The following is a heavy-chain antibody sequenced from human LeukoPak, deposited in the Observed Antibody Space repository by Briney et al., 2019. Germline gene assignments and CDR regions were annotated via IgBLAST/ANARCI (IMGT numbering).Heavy chain of an antibody. CDR2: INTNTGNP. Sequence: ASVKVSCKASGYTFTSYAMNWVRQAPGQGLEWMGWINTNTGNPTYAQGFTGRFVFSLDTSVSTAYLQISSLKAEDAAVYYCARSIEWLAYYYYYGMDVWGQGTTVTVSS. CDR3: ARSIEWLAYYYYYGMDV. V-gene: IGHV7-4-1*02. CDR1: GYTFTSYA. D-gene: IGHD6-19*01. J-gene: IGHJ6*02.